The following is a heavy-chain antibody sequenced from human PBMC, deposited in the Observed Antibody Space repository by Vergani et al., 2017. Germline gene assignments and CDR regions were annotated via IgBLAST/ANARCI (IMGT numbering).Heavy chain of an antibody. D-gene: IGHD4-17*01. V-gene: IGHV5-51*01. Sequence: EVQLVQSGAEVKKPGDSLKISCKGSGYSFTSYWIGWVRQMPGKGLECMGIIYPGDSDTRYSPSFQGQVTISADKSISTASLQWSSLKASDTAMYYCARRTGGKMTTPDFDYWGQGTVVTVSS. CDR3: ARRTGGKMTTPDFDY. CDR2: IYPGDSDT. J-gene: IGHJ4*02. CDR1: GYSFTSYW.